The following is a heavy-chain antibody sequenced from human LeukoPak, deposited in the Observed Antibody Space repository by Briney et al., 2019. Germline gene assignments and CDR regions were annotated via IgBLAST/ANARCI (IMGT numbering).Heavy chain of an antibody. V-gene: IGHV1-18*01. CDR1: GYTFTSYG. CDR3: ARDTGYVLRNYYFYMDV. J-gene: IGHJ6*03. Sequence: ASVKVSCKASGYTFTSYGISWVRQAPGQGLEWMGWISAYNGNTNYAQKLQGRVTITADESTSTAYMELSSLRSEDTAVYYCARDTGYVLRNYYFYMDVWGKGTTVTISS. D-gene: IGHD3-16*01. CDR2: ISAYNGNT.